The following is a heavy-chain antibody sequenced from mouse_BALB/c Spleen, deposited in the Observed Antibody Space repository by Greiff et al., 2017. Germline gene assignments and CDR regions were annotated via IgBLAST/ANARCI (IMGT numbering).Heavy chain of an antibody. CDR3: ARELLRDWYFDV. Sequence: EVQGVESGGDLVKPGGSLKLSCAASGFTFSSYGMSWVRQTPDKRLEWVATISSGGSYTYYPDSVKGRFTISRDTAKNTLYLQMSSLKSEDTDMYYCARELLRDWYFDVWGAGTTVTVSA. CDR2: ISSGGSYT. CDR1: GFTFSSYG. J-gene: IGHJ1*01. V-gene: IGHV5-6*01. D-gene: IGHD1-1*01.